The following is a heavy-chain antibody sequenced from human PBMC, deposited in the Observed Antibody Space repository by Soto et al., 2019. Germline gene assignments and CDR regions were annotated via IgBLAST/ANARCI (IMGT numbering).Heavy chain of an antibody. Sequence: QTGGSLRLSCAASGFSFSTYPMHWVRQAPGKGLDWVALISYDGNNEYYADSVKGRFTISRDNSRDTLFLQMDSLRAEDTAVYYCSRRGNWGSAFDVWGQGTLVTVSS. V-gene: IGHV3-30-3*01. CDR1: GFSFSTYP. D-gene: IGHD7-27*01. J-gene: IGHJ3*01. CDR3: SRRGNWGSAFDV. CDR2: ISYDGNNE.